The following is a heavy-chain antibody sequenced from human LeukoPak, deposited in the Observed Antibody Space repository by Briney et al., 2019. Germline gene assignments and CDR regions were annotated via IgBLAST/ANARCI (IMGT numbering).Heavy chain of an antibody. D-gene: IGHD2-2*02. V-gene: IGHV1-69*01. Sequence: SVKVSCKTSRGTFSSYAITWVRQAPGQGLEWMGGTIPIFGTPNYAQKFQGRVTITADESTSTAYMELSSLRSEDTDVYYCARDRPGRYCSSPSCFTASPLDPWGQGTLVIVSS. CDR2: TIPIFGTP. CDR1: RGTFSSYA. CDR3: ARDRPGRYCSSPSCFTASPLDP. J-gene: IGHJ5*02.